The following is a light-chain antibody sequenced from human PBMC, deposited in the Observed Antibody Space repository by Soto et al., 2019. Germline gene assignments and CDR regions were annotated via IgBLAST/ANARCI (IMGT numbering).Light chain of an antibody. J-gene: IGKJ1*01. CDR1: QSISSW. Sequence: DIRISLSPSTLSASVGDRVTITCRASQSISSWLAWYQQKPGKAPKLLIYDASSLESGVPSRFSGSGSGTEFTLTISSLQPDDFATYYCQQYNSYAWTFGQGTKVDIK. V-gene: IGKV1-5*01. CDR2: DAS. CDR3: QQYNSYAWT.